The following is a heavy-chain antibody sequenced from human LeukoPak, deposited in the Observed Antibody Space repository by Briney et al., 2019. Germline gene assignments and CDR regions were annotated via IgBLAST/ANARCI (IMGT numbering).Heavy chain of an antibody. CDR3: ARTSSEYCGGDCYFDY. CDR1: GYSFTSYW. CDR2: IYPGDSDT. D-gene: IGHD2-21*01. J-gene: IGHJ4*02. V-gene: IGHV5-51*01. Sequence: GASLKISCKGSGYSFTSYWIGWVRQMPGKGLEWMGIIYPGDSDTRYSPSFQGQVTISADKSISTAYLQWSSLKASDTAMYYCARTSSEYCGGDCYFDYWGQGTLVTVSS.